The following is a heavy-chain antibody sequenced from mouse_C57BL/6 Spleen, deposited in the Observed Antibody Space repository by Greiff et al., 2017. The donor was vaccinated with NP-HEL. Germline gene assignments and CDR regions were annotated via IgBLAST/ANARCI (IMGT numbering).Heavy chain of an antibody. Sequence: EVKVVESGGGLVKPGGSLKLSCAASGFTFSSYAMSWVRQTPEKRLEWVATISDGGSYTYYPDNVKGRFTISRDNAKNNLYLQMSHLKSEDTAMYYCARRGSSFFDYWGQGTTLTVSS. J-gene: IGHJ2*01. CDR1: GFTFSSYA. CDR2: ISDGGSYT. CDR3: ARRGSSFFDY. D-gene: IGHD1-1*01. V-gene: IGHV5-4*03.